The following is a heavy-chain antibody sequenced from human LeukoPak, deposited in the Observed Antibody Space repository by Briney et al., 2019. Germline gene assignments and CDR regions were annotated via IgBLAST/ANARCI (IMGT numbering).Heavy chain of an antibody. V-gene: IGHV1-46*01. CDR3: ARGGPQWLVLRKRFYFDS. Sequence: ASVTVSCKSSGYTFTSYYIHWVRQAPGQGLEWMGLISPSGGGTDYAQNLQGRVTMTRDTSTSTVYMELSSLRSEDTAVYFCARGGPQWLVLRKRFYFDSWGQGTLVTVSS. D-gene: IGHD6-19*01. J-gene: IGHJ4*02. CDR1: GYTFTSYY. CDR2: ISPSGGGT.